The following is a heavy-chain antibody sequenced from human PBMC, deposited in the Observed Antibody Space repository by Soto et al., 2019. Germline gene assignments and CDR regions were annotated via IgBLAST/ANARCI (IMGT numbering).Heavy chain of an antibody. V-gene: IGHV4-4*07. CDR3: ARAVKQQLARGYYYYAMDV. D-gene: IGHD6-13*01. Sequence: EALSLTCTDPGRSISRYYWSWIRQPAGNGLEWIGLIYTSGRTNYNPSLKSRVTMSVDTSKNQFSLKLSSVTAADTAVYYCARAVKQQLARGYYYYAMDVWGQGTTVTVSS. J-gene: IGHJ6*02. CDR2: IYTSGRT. CDR1: GRSISRYY.